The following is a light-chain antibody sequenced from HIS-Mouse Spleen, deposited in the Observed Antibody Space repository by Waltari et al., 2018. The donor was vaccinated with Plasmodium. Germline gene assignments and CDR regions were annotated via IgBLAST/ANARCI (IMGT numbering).Light chain of an antibody. V-gene: IGKV3-15*01. J-gene: IGKJ2*01. CDR3: QQYNNWPPYT. Sequence: EIVMTQSPATLSVSPGASATLYCRASQSVSSNLAWYQQKPGQAPRLLIYGASTRATGIPARFSGSGSGTEFTLTISSMQSEDFAVYYCQQYNNWPPYTFGQGTKLEIK. CDR2: GAS. CDR1: QSVSSN.